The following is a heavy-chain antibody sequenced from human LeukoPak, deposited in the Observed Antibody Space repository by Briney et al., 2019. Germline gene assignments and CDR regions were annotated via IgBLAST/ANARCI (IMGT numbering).Heavy chain of an antibody. Sequence: PGGSLRLSCAASGFTFSSYSMNWVRRAPGKGLEWVSSISSSSSYIYYADSVKGRFTISRDNAKNSLYLQMNSLRAEDTAVYYCAREEGTAMAPSYYYGMDVWGQATTVTVSS. D-gene: IGHD5-18*01. V-gene: IGHV3-21*01. CDR3: AREEGTAMAPSYYYGMDV. J-gene: IGHJ6*02. CDR1: GFTFSSYS. CDR2: ISSSSSYI.